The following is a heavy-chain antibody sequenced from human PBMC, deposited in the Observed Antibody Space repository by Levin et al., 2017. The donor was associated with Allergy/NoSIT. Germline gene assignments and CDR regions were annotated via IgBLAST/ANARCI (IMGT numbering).Heavy chain of an antibody. CDR2: ISHSGSS. J-gene: IGHJ4*02. CDR1: GASIRTYF. V-gene: IGHV4-59*01. CDR3: ARDIRDVGDFLYFDY. Sequence: RSQTLSLTCTVSGASIRTYFWSWIRQPPGKGLEWIGQISHSGSSNYNPSLWPRVTMSIDTSTNQFSLRLRSVTASDTALYFCARDIRDVGDFLYFDYWGQGSLVTVSS. D-gene: IGHD1-26*01.